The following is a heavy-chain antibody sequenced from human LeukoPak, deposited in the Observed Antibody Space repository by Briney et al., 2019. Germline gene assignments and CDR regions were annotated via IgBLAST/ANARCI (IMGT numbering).Heavy chain of an antibody. Sequence: GGSLRLSCAASGFTFSNVWMSWVRQAPGKGLEWVGRIKSNNDGGTTDSAAPVKGRFAISRDDSKNTLYLQMNSLKTEDTAVYYCTTGGTVTFDYWGQGTLVTVSS. V-gene: IGHV3-15*01. CDR3: TTGGTVTFDY. CDR2: IKSNNDGGTT. CDR1: GFTFSNVW. J-gene: IGHJ4*02. D-gene: IGHD4-17*01.